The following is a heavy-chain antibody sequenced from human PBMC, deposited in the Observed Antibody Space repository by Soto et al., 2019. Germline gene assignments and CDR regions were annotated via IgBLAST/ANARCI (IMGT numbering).Heavy chain of an antibody. J-gene: IGHJ4*02. V-gene: IGHV3-30-3*01. Sequence: QVQLVESGGGVVQPGRSLRLSCAASGFTFSSYAMHWVRQAPGKGLEWVAVISYDGSNKYYADSVKGRFTISRDNSKNTLYLQMNSLRAEDTAVYYCASPGKDPYYFDYWGQGTLVTGSS. CDR3: ASPGKDPYYFDY. CDR2: ISYDGSNK. D-gene: IGHD2-15*01. CDR1: GFTFSSYA.